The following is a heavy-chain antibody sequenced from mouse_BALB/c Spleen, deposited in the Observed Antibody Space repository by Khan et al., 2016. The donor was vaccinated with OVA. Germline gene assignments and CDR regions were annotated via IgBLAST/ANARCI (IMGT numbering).Heavy chain of an antibody. V-gene: IGHV1S56*01. J-gene: IGHJ4*01. D-gene: IGHD3-3*01. CDR3: AREGLRGVGMDY. CDR2: IYPGDDTT. Sequence: QVQLKQSGPELVKPGALVKISCKASGYTFTSYDINWVIQRPGQGLEWIGWIYPGDDTTKYNEKFKDKATLTADPSSSTAYMQLSRLTSENSGVYFCAREGLRGVGMDYWGQGTSVSVSS. CDR1: GYTFTSYD.